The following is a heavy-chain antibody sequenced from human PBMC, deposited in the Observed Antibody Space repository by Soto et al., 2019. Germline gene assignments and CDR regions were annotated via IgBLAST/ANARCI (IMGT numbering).Heavy chain of an antibody. Sequence: PGGSLRLSCVASGVTFKYYGMHWVRQAPGKGLEWAAVISYDGSNKYYADSVKGRFTISRDNSKNTLNLQMNSLRVEDTAVYYCARDKRDLRFLEWSYYFDYWGQGTLVTVSS. CDR3: ARDKRDLRFLEWSYYFDY. CDR1: GVTFKYYG. J-gene: IGHJ4*02. CDR2: ISYDGSNK. V-gene: IGHV3-30*03. D-gene: IGHD3-3*01.